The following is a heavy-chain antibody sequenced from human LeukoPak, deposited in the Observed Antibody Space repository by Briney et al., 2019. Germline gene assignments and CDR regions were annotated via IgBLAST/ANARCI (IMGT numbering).Heavy chain of an antibody. CDR3: ARVVGVLWLDYMDV. CDR2: IYTSGST. J-gene: IGHJ6*03. V-gene: IGHV4-4*07. D-gene: IGHD3-10*01. CDR1: GGSISSYY. Sequence: PSETLSLTCTVSGGSISSYYWSWIRQPAGKGLEWIGRIYTSGSTNYNPCLKSRVTMSVDTSKNQFSLKLSSVTAADTAVYYCARVVGVLWLDYMDVWGKGTTVTISS.